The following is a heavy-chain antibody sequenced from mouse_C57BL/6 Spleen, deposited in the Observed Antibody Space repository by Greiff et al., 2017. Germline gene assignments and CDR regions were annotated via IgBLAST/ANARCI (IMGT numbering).Heavy chain of an antibody. J-gene: IGHJ4*01. V-gene: IGHV2-5*01. CDR2: IWRGGST. CDR1: GFSLTSYG. CDR3: AKNLDYAMDY. Sequence: VKVVESGPGLVQPSQSLSITCTVSGFSLTSYGVHRVRQSPGKGLEWLGVIWRGGSTDYNAAFMSRLSITKDNSKSQVFFKMNSLQADDTAIYYCAKNLDYAMDYWGQGTSVTVSS.